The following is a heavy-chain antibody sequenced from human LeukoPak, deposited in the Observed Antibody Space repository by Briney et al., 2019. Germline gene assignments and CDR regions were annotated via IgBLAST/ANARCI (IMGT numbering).Heavy chain of an antibody. CDR2: INHSGST. CDR3: AGGSYNYYYYYMDV. J-gene: IGHJ6*03. V-gene: IGHV4-34*01. CDR1: GGSFSSYY. Sequence: SETLSLTCAVYGGSFSSYYWSWIRQPPGKGLEWIGEINHSGSTNYNPSLKSRVTISVDTSKNQFSLKLSSVTAADTAVYYCAGGSYNYYYYYMDVWGKGTTVTVSS. D-gene: IGHD3-16*01.